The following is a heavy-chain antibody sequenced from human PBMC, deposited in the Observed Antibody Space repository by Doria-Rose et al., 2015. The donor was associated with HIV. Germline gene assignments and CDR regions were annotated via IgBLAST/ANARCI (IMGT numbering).Heavy chain of an antibody. J-gene: IGHJ6*03. CDR2: IYYRGST. Sequence: LERIAYIYYRGSTRYNPSLKSRVTISVDTSKNQFSLKMSSVTAADTAVYYCAAGNYYYYMDVWGKGTTVTVSS. V-gene: IGHV4-59*03. CDR3: AAGNYYYYMDV.